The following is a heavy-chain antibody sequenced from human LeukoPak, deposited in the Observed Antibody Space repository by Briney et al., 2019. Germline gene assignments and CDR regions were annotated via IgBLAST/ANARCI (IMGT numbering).Heavy chain of an antibody. V-gene: IGHV3-23*01. CDR1: GFTFSSYA. D-gene: IGHD3-9*01. J-gene: IGHJ4*02. Sequence: GGSLRLSCAASGFTFSSYAMSWVRQAPGKGLEWVSAISGSGASTYYTDSVKGRFTISRDNSKNTLYLQMNSLRAEDTAVYSCARRKYFDWLFWDYWGQGTLVTVSS. CDR2: ISGSGAST. CDR3: ARRKYFDWLFWDY.